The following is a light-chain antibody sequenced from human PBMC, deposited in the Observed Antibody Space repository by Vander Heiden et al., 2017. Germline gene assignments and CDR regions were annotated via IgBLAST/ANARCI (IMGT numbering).Light chain of an antibody. Sequence: QSVLTQPPSVSGAPGQGVTISCTGSTSNSGACYDVNWYQQLPGTAPNLLISANNNRPSGVPDRFSGSKSGTSASLAITGLQAEDEADYHCQTYDSRLSGYVFGAGTTVTVL. J-gene: IGLJ1*01. CDR1: TSNSGACYD. CDR3: QTYDSRLSGYV. CDR2: ANN. V-gene: IGLV1-40*01.